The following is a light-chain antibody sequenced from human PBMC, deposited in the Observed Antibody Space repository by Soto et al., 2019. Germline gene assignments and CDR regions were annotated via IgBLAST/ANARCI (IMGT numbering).Light chain of an antibody. CDR2: EVS. CDR3: SSYGGSNPVV. Sequence: QSALTQPPSASGSPGQSVTISCTGSSSDVGGYNYVSWYQQHPGKAPKLMIYEVSKRPSGVPDRLSGSKSGNTASLTVSGLQGAAEADYYCSSYGGSNPVVFGGGTKLTVL. CDR1: SSDVGGYNY. J-gene: IGLJ2*01. V-gene: IGLV2-8*01.